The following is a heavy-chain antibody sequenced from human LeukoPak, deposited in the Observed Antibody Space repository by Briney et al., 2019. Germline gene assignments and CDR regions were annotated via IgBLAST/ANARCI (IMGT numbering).Heavy chain of an antibody. CDR2: INDSGYS. Sequence: SETLSLTCGVNGGSFSGFYWSWIRQPPGKGLEWIGDINDSGYSNYNPSLKSRVTMSVDRFKNQFSLKLSSVTAADTAVYYCARTFSYDSTGYYSYYYYMDVWDKGSTVTVSS. D-gene: IGHD3-22*01. J-gene: IGHJ6*03. V-gene: IGHV4-34*01. CDR3: ARTFSYDSTGYYSYYYYMDV. CDR1: GGSFSGFY.